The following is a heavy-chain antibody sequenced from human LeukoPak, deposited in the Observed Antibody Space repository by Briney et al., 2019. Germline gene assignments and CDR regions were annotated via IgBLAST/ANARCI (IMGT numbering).Heavy chain of an antibody. CDR2: ITYSGEST. CDR1: GFTFYNYD. CDR3: AKDHLPIPYYDFWSGYLDY. Sequence: GGTLRLSCEASGFTFYNYDMTWVRQAPGKGLEWVSRITYSGESTYYADSVRGRFTISRDNSKNTVYLQMDSLRAEDTAVYYCAKDHLPIPYYDFWSGYLDYWGQGTLVTVSS. V-gene: IGHV3-23*01. J-gene: IGHJ4*02. D-gene: IGHD3-3*01.